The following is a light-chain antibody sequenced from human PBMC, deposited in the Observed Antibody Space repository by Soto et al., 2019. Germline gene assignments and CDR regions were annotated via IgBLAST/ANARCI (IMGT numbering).Light chain of an antibody. CDR1: QSVSSSY. CDR3: QQYTSWPLT. J-gene: IGKJ4*01. Sequence: LSPCALSLSPGARATLSCTASQSVSSSYLAWYQQKPGQAPRLLVYGASTRATGLPARFSGSGSGTEFTLTISSLQSEDFAVYYCQQYTSWPLTFGGGTKVAIK. V-gene: IGKV3-15*01. CDR2: GAS.